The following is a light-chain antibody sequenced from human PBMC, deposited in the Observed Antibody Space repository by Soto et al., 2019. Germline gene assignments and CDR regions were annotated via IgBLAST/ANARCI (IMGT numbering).Light chain of an antibody. J-gene: IGKJ2*03. CDR3: QQYNDWYS. Sequence: DIQITQSPSTLSASVGDRVTITCRASQSISNWLAWYQQKPGKAPKLLIYKASSLESGVPSRFSGSGSGTEFTLTISRLQPDDFATYYCQQYNDWYSFGQGTKLEIK. CDR2: KAS. V-gene: IGKV1-5*03. CDR1: QSISNW.